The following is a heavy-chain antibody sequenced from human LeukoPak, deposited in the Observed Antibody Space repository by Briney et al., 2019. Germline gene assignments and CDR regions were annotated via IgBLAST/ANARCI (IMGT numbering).Heavy chain of an antibody. Sequence: GGSLRLSCAASGFTFSSYGMHWVRQAPGKGLEWVAFIRYDGSNKYYADSVKGRFTISRDNSKNTLYLQMNSLRAEDTAVYYCAKDKEAYDILTGYYYAEYFQHWGQGTLVTVSS. CDR1: GFTFSSYG. J-gene: IGHJ1*01. V-gene: IGHV3-30*02. CDR3: AKDKEAYDILTGYYYAEYFQH. CDR2: IRYDGSNK. D-gene: IGHD3-9*01.